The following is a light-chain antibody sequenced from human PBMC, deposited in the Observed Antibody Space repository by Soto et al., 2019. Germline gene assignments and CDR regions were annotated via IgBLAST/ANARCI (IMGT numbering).Light chain of an antibody. J-gene: IGLJ1*01. CDR2: DVS. V-gene: IGLV2-14*03. Sequence: QSALTQPASVSGSPGQSITISCTGTSSDAGGYNYVSWYQHHPGKAPKLMIYDVSNRPSGASNRFSGSKSGNTASLIISGLQAEDEADYYCSSYTSSSTLSTYVFGTGTKLTVL. CDR1: SSDAGGYNY. CDR3: SSYTSSSTLSTYV.